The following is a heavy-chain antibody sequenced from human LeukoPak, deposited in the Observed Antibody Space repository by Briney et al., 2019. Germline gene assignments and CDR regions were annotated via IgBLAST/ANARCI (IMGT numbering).Heavy chain of an antibody. CDR3: ARERYCSSTSCYPGYYYYGMDV. Sequence: SVKVSCKASGGTFSSYAISWVRQAPGQGLEWMGGITPIFGTANYAQKFQGRVTITADKSTSTAYMELSSLRSEDTAVYYCARERYCSSTSCYPGYYYYGMDVWGKGTTVTVSS. V-gene: IGHV1-69*06. CDR1: GGTFSSYA. J-gene: IGHJ6*04. CDR2: ITPIFGTA. D-gene: IGHD2-2*01.